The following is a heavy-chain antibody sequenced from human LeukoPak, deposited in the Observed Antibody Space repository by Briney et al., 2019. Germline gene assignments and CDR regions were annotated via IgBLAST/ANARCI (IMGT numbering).Heavy chain of an antibody. V-gene: IGHV3-23*01. CDR1: GFTFSSYA. D-gene: IGHD3-10*01. Sequence: GGSLGLSCPASGFTFSSYAMSWVRQAPGKGLEWVSAISGSGGSTYYADSVKGRFTISRDNSKNTLYLQMNSLRAEDTAVYYCAKGAMVRGPMGRDAFDIWGQGTMVTVSS. CDR2: ISGSGGST. CDR3: AKGAMVRGPMGRDAFDI. J-gene: IGHJ3*02.